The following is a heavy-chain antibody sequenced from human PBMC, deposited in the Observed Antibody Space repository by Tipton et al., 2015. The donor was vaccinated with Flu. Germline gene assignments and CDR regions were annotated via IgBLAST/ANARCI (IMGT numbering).Heavy chain of an antibody. CDR3: ARDLWNDRRAYYYYGVDV. CDR1: GGSISTTIYY. CDR2: IYYSGTT. V-gene: IGHV4-39*07. Sequence: TLSLTCTVPGGSISTTIYYWGWVRQPPGKGLEWIGSIYYSGTTYYNPSLKSRVTISIDASKNQFSLDMTSLTAADTAVYYCARDLWNDRRAYYYYGVDVWGQGTTVTVPS. D-gene: IGHD1-1*01. J-gene: IGHJ6*02.